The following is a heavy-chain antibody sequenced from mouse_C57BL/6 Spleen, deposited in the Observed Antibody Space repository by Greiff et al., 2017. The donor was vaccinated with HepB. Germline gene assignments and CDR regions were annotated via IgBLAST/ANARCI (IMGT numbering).Heavy chain of an antibody. CDR3: ARVWDGYYYAMDY. Sequence: EVHLVESEGGLVQPGSSMKLSCTASGFTFSDYYMAWVRQVPEKGLEWVANINYDGSSTYYLDSLKSRFIISRYNAKNILYLQMSSLKSDDTATYYCARVWDGYYYAMDYWGQGTSVTVSS. V-gene: IGHV5-16*01. D-gene: IGHD4-1*01. J-gene: IGHJ4*01. CDR1: GFTFSDYY. CDR2: INYDGSST.